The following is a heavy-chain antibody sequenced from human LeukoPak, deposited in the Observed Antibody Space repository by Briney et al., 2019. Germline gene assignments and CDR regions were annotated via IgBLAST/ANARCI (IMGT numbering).Heavy chain of an antibody. V-gene: IGHV3-23*01. CDR1: GFTFSSDA. J-gene: IGHJ4*02. CDR2: ISGSGGST. CDR3: AKDFGNSGSYYGLLVY. D-gene: IGHD1-26*01. Sequence: GGSLRLSCAASGFTFSSDAMSWVRQAPGKGLEWVSAISGSGGSTYYADSVKGRFTISRDNSKNTLYLQMNSLRAEDTAVYYCAKDFGNSGSYYGLLVYWGQGTLVTVSS.